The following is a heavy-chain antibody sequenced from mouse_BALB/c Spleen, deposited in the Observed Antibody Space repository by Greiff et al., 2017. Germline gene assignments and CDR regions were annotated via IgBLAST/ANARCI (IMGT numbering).Heavy chain of an antibody. CDR2: ISDGGSYT. Sequence: EVKLVESGGGLVKPGGSLKLSCAASGFTFSDYYMYWVRQTPEKRLEWVATISDGGSYTYYPDSVKGRFTISRDNAKNNLYLQMSSLKAEDTAMYYCARESGYDGAWFAYWGQGTLVTVSA. CDR1: GFTFSDYY. D-gene: IGHD2-14*01. V-gene: IGHV5-4*02. CDR3: ARESGYDGAWFAY. J-gene: IGHJ3*01.